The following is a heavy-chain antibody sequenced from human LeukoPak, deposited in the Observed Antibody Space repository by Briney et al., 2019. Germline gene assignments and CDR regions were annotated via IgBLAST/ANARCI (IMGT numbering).Heavy chain of an antibody. CDR1: GFTSSDYY. Sequence: GGSLRLSCAVSGFTSSDYYMSWVRQAPGKEMECVSYISSDSTYTNYADSVRGRLTISRDNAKNSLYLQMNSLRAEDTAVYYCVRGGPYGDYDAYWGQGTLVIVSS. V-gene: IGHV3-11*06. D-gene: IGHD4-17*01. CDR2: ISSDSTYT. J-gene: IGHJ4*02. CDR3: VRGGPYGDYDAY.